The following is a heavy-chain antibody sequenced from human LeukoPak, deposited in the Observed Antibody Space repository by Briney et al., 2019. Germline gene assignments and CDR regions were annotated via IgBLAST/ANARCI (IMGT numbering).Heavy chain of an antibody. CDR1: GFTFSSYA. V-gene: IGHV3-23*01. CDR2: ISGSGGST. Sequence: PGGSLRLSCAASGFTFSSYAMSWVRQAPGKGLEWVSAISGSGGSTYYADSVKGRFTISRGNAKNSLYLQLNSLRAEDTALYYCVRPRSPASNDGGYWGQGTLVTVSS. CDR3: VRPRSPASNDGGY. D-gene: IGHD1-1*01. J-gene: IGHJ4*02.